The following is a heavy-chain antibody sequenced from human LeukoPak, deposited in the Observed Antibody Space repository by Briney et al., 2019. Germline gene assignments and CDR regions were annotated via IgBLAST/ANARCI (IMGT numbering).Heavy chain of an antibody. Sequence: PGGSLRLSCAASGFTFSSYSMNWVRQAPGKGLEWVSSISSSSYIYYADSVKGRFTISRDNAKNSLYLQMNSLRAEDTAVYYCARLSGGSYYFDYWGQGTLVTVSS. CDR2: ISSSSYI. CDR3: ARLSGGSYYFDY. J-gene: IGHJ4*02. CDR1: GFTFSSYS. V-gene: IGHV3-21*01. D-gene: IGHD1-26*01.